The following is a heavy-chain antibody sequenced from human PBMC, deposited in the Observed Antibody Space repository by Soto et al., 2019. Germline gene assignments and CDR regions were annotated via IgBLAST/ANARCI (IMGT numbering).Heavy chain of an antibody. CDR3: ARDLGSSWYPEYFQH. CDR2: INDQGGSP. D-gene: IGHD6-13*01. V-gene: IGHV3-74*01. CDR1: GFTFSNYW. J-gene: IGHJ1*01. Sequence: GGSLRLSCAASGFTFSNYWMHWVRQAPGKGLVWISRINDQGGSPYYADSVKGRFTISRDNAKNSLYLQMNSLRAEDTAVYYCARDLGSSWYPEYFQHWGQGTLVTVSS.